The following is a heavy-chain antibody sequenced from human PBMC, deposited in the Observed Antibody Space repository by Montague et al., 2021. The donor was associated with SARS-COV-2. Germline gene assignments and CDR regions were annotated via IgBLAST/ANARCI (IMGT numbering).Heavy chain of an antibody. J-gene: IGHJ6*02. CDR1: GGSLSSFY. CDR3: ARVAELDVLRVYYYGLDV. Sequence: SETLSLTCSVSGGSLSSFYWSWIRQPPGKELEYIGYIHYSGSTNFSPSLNSRVSISLDTSKNQFSLNLRSVTTADTAVYYCARVAELDVLRVYYYGLDVWGQGTTVTVSS. V-gene: IGHV4-59*01. D-gene: IGHD3-9*01. CDR2: IHYSGST.